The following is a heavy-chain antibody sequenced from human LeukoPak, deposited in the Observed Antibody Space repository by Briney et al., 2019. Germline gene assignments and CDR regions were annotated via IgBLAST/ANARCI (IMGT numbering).Heavy chain of an antibody. CDR3: ARLDQVRGVINFDY. CDR1: GGSISSYY. D-gene: IGHD3-10*01. Sequence: KPSETLSLTCTVSGGSISSYYWSWIRQPPGKGLEWIGYIYYSGSTNYNPSLKSRVTISVDTSKNQFSLKLSSVTAADTAVYYCARLDQVRGVINFDYWGQGTLVTVSS. CDR2: IYYSGST. J-gene: IGHJ4*02. V-gene: IGHV4-59*01.